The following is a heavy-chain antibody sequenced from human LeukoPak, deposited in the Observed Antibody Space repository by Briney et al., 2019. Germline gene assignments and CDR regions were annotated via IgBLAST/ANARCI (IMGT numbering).Heavy chain of an antibody. Sequence: KPSETLSLTCAVSGGSISSYFWNWIRQPPGKGLEWIGYISYSGSTVYNPSLKSRVTISLDTSKNHFSLKLSSVTAADTAVYYCARDLRVRVGTTSIAWFDPWGQGTLVTVSS. D-gene: IGHD1-7*01. CDR2: ISYSGST. J-gene: IGHJ5*02. V-gene: IGHV4-59*12. CDR3: ARDLRVRVGTTSIAWFDP. CDR1: GGSISSYF.